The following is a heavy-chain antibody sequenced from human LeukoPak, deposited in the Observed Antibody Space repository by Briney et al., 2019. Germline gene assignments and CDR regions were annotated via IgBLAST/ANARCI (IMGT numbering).Heavy chain of an antibody. J-gene: IGHJ3*02. CDR3: ARLPPAATSFDI. CDR2: IYISGRT. Sequence: SSETQSLTCTVSGGSISRGSYYWSWIRQPAGKGLEWIGLIYISGRTNYNPSLKSRVTISLDTSKNQFSLKLSSVTAADTAVYYCARLPPAATSFDIWGQGTVVIVSS. D-gene: IGHD2-2*01. V-gene: IGHV4-61*02. CDR1: GGSISRGSYY.